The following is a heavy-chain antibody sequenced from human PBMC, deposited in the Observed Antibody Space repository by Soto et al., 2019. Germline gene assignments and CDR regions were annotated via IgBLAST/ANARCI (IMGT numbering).Heavy chain of an antibody. D-gene: IGHD1-26*01. CDR3: ARAIYSGSYYFDY. CDR2: IYSGGST. Sequence: GGSLRLSCAASGFTVSSSFMTWVRQAPGKGLEWVSVIYSGGSTYYADSVKGRFTISRDNSKNTLYLQMNSLRAEDTAVYYCARAIYSGSYYFDYWGQGTLVTVSS. J-gene: IGHJ4*02. CDR1: GFTVSSSF. V-gene: IGHV3-53*01.